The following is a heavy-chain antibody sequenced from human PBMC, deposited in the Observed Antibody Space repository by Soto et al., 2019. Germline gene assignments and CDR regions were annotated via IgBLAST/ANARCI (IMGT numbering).Heavy chain of an antibody. Sequence: QPGGSLRLSCVTSGFTFTKYSMNWVRQAPGKGLEWVSYISYSGETKYYADSLKGRYAISRDDAKNSVYLQMNSLRDEDTAFYYCVREVVVVVGSTAENFDHWGQGTLVTVSS. J-gene: IGHJ4*02. D-gene: IGHD2-15*01. CDR1: GFTFTKYS. V-gene: IGHV3-48*02. CDR2: ISYSGETK. CDR3: VREVVVVVGSTAENFDH.